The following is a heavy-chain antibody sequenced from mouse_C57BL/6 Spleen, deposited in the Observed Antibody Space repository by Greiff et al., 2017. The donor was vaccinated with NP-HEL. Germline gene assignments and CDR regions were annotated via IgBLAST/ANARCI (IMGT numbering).Heavy chain of an antibody. J-gene: IGHJ2*01. CDR2: INPYNGGT. D-gene: IGHD1-1*01. V-gene: IGHV1-19*01. CDR1: GYTFTDYY. CDR3: ARPSLYGNYFDY. Sequence: EVQLQQSGPVLVKPGASVKMSCKASGYTFTDYYMNWVKQSHGKSLEWIGVINPYNGGTSYNQKFKGKATLTVDKSSSKAYMELNSLTSEYSAVYYWARPSLYGNYFDYWGQGTTLTVSS.